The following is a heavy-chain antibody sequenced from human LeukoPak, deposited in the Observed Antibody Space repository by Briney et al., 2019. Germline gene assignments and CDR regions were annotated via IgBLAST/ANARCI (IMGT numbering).Heavy chain of an antibody. V-gene: IGHV3-53*01. CDR2: IYSRGGT. D-gene: IGHD6-13*01. CDR3: ARDPPGIAASGTY. CDR1: GFSVSNNY. Sequence: PGGSLRLSCAVSGFSVSNNYMNWVRQAPGKGLEWVSLIYSRGGTSYADSVKGRFTISRDSSKNTLFLQMNSLRAEDTAVYYCARDPPGIAASGTYWGQGTLVTVSS. J-gene: IGHJ4*02.